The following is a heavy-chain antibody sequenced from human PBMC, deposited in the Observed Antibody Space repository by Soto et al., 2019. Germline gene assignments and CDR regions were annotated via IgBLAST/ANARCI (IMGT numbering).Heavy chain of an antibody. CDR3: ATVGLDSSGWYLGIDY. D-gene: IGHD6-19*01. CDR2: FDPEDGET. CDR1: GYTLTELS. Sequence: GASVKVSCKVSGYTLTELSMHWVRQAPGKGLEWMGGFDPEDGETIYAQKFQGRVTMTEDTSTDTAYMELSSLRSEDTAVYYCATVGLDSSGWYLGIDYWGQGTLVTVSS. J-gene: IGHJ4*02. V-gene: IGHV1-24*01.